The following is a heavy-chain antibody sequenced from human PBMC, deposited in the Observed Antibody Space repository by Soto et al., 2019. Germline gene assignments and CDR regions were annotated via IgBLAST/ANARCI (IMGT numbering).Heavy chain of an antibody. CDR2: ISSSSSYI. D-gene: IGHD3-3*01. Sequence: PGASLRLSCAASGFTFSSYSMNWVRQAPGKGLEWVSSISSSSSYIYYADSVKGRFTISRDNEKKSPYLQMNSLRAEETAVYYCARAATLRLLPKGRAFDIWGQGTMVTVSS. CDR3: ARAATLRLLPKGRAFDI. V-gene: IGHV3-21*01. CDR1: GFTFSSYS. J-gene: IGHJ3*02.